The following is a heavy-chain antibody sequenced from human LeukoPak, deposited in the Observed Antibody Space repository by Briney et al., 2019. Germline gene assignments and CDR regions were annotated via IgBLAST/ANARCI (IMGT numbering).Heavy chain of an antibody. Sequence: ASVKVSCKASGGTFSSYAISWVRQAPGQGLEWMGGIIPIFGTANYAQKFQGRVTITADESTSTAYMELSSLRSEDTAVYYCARSPEADILTGYYSTPFDYWGQGTLVTVSS. V-gene: IGHV1-69*13. CDR3: ARSPEADILTGYYSTPFDY. J-gene: IGHJ4*02. CDR1: GGTFSSYA. D-gene: IGHD3-9*01. CDR2: IIPIFGTA.